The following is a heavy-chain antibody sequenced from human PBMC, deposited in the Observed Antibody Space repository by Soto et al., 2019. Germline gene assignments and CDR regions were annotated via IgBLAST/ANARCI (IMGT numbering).Heavy chain of an antibody. V-gene: IGHV1-2*02. Sequence: ASVKVSCKASGYTFTGYYMHWVRQAPGQGLEWMGWINPNSGGTNYAQKFQVRVTMTRDTSIRTAYMELSRLRSDDTAVYYCGGEGITGKNPGGMYYYYGRDVWGQGPRVTVPS. J-gene: IGHJ6*02. CDR2: INPNSGGT. CDR1: GYTFTGYY. D-gene: IGHD1-20*01. CDR3: GGEGITGKNPGGMYYYYGRDV.